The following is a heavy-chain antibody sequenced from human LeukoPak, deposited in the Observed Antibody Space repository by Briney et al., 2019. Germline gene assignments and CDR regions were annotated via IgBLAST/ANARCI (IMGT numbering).Heavy chain of an antibody. Sequence: GGSLRLSCAVSGFTFSTYVMTWVRQVPGKGLEWVSSISGSGGRTYYADSVKGRFTISRDNSKNTLYLQMNSLRAEDTAVYYCARIRPRAAADYWGQGTLVTVSS. CDR2: ISGSGGRT. V-gene: IGHV3-23*01. CDR1: GFTFSTYV. D-gene: IGHD6-13*01. J-gene: IGHJ4*02. CDR3: ARIRPRAAADY.